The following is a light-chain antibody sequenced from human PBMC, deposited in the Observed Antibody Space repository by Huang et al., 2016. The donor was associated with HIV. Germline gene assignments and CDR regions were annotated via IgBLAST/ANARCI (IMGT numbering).Light chain of an antibody. CDR2: GAS. J-gene: IGKJ2*01. CDR1: QGISNY. CDR3: QEYYSAPYT. V-gene: IGKV1-27*01. Sequence: DIQMTQSPSSLSTSIGDRVTITCRASQGISNYLAWYQQNPGNVPKLLIYGASTLQSRVPSRFSGSGSGTDFTLTISSLQPEDVATYYCQEYYSAPYTFGQGTKLEIK.